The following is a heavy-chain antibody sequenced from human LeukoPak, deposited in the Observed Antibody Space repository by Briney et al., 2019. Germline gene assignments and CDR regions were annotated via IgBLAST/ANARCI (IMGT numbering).Heavy chain of an antibody. CDR2: IYPGDSDT. Sequence: GESLKISCKGAAYSFTSYWIAWVRQMPGKGLESMGIIYPGDSDTRYSPSFQGQVTISADKSISTAYLQWSSLKASDTAMYYCARHTRTTRDYYYMDVWGKGTTVTVSS. V-gene: IGHV5-51*01. J-gene: IGHJ6*03. CDR1: AYSFTSYW. CDR3: ARHTRTTRDYYYMDV. D-gene: IGHD1-7*01.